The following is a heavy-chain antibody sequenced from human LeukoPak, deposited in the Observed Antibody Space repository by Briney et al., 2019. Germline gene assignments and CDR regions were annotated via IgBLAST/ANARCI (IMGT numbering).Heavy chain of an antibody. V-gene: IGHV5-51*01. CDR1: GYSFTSYW. CDR3: ARLDVTPLYGMDV. J-gene: IGHJ6*02. CDR2: IYPGDSDT. D-gene: IGHD2-21*02. Sequence: GESLKIPCKGSGYSFTSYWIGWVRQMPGKGLEWMRIIYPGDSDTRYSPSSQGQVTISADKSISTAYLQWSSLKASDTAMYYCARLDVTPLYGMDVWGQGTTVTVSS.